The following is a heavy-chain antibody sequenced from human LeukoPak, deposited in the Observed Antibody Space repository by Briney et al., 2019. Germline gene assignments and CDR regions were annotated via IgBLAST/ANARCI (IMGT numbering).Heavy chain of an antibody. Sequence: PGGSLRLSCAASGFTFSSYGMSWVRQAPGKGLEWVSAISASGGSTYYADSVKGRFTISRDNSKNTLYLQLNSLRAEDTAVYYCAKGRINIVVVTAHDYWGQGTLVTVSS. CDR2: ISASGGST. D-gene: IGHD2-21*02. CDR1: GFTFSSYG. J-gene: IGHJ4*02. V-gene: IGHV3-23*01. CDR3: AKGRINIVVVTAHDY.